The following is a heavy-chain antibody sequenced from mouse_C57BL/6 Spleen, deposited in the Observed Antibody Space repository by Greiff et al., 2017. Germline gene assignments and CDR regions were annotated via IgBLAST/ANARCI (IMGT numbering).Heavy chain of an antibody. V-gene: IGHV1-77*01. CDR3: ARGIIYYDYDYYAMDY. D-gene: IGHD2-4*01. Sequence: QVQLQQSGAELVKPGASVKISCKASGYTFTDYYINWVKQRPGQGLEWIGKIGPGSGSTYYNEKFTGKATLTADKSSSTAYMQLSSLTSEDSAVYFCARGIIYYDYDYYAMDYWGQGTSVTVSS. CDR2: IGPGSGST. CDR1: GYTFTDYY. J-gene: IGHJ4*01.